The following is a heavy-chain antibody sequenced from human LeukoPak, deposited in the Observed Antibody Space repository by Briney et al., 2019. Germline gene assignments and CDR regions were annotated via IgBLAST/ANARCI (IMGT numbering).Heavy chain of an antibody. CDR1: GYSISSGYY. CDR3: ARYVPVKTGTTRSSFDF. J-gene: IGHJ4*02. D-gene: IGHD1-1*01. V-gene: IGHV4-38-2*02. Sequence: SETLSLTCTVSGYSISSGYYWGWIRQPPGKGLEWIGSIYHSGSTNCDPSLKSRISMSIDTSKSQFSLNLRSVTAADTAVYYCARYVPVKTGTTRSSFDFWGQGTLVTVSS. CDR2: IYHSGST.